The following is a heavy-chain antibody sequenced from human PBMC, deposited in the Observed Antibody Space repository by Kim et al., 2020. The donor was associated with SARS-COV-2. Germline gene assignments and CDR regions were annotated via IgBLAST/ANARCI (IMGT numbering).Heavy chain of an antibody. CDR1: GITFSRSG. V-gene: IGHV3-30*03. CDR2: ISYDGTSK. Sequence: GGSLRLSCVASGITFSRSGMHWVRQAPGKGLDWVAFISYDGTSKDYTDAVKGRFTISRDNSKNTLYLQMNTLRGEDSAVYYCARDRAGTDIDHWRQGALVTVSA. D-gene: IGHD1-1*01. J-gene: IGHJ4*02. CDR3: ARDRAGTDIDH.